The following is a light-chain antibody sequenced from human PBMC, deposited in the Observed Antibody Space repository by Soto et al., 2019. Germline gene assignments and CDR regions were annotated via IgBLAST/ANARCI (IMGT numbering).Light chain of an antibody. V-gene: IGLV1-44*01. CDR1: SSNIGSNT. J-gene: IGLJ3*02. CDR3: AAWDDSLNGWV. CDR2: SNN. Sequence: QSVLTQPPSASGTPGQRVTISCSGSSSNIGSNTVNWYQQLPGTAPKLLIYSNNQRPSGGPARFSGATSGTYASLAISGLQYEDEADYYCAAWDDSLNGWVFGGGTKLTVL.